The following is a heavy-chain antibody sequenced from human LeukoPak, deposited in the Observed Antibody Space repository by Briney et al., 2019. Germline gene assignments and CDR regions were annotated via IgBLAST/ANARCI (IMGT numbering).Heavy chain of an antibody. D-gene: IGHD3-3*01. Sequence: SETLSLTCTVSGGSISSYYWSWIRQPLGKGLEWIGYIYYSGSTNYNPSLKSRVTISVDTSKNQFSLKLSSVTAADTAVYYCARGTVFGVVITRDYYYYMDVWGKGTTVTVSS. J-gene: IGHJ6*03. CDR2: IYYSGST. CDR1: GGSISSYY. V-gene: IGHV4-59*12. CDR3: ARGTVFGVVITRDYYYYMDV.